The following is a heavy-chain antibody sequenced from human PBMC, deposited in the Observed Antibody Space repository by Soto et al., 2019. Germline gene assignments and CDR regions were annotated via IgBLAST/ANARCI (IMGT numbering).Heavy chain of an antibody. V-gene: IGHV4-4*03. CDR3: ARSLVGALDY. CDR2: VYHSGST. D-gene: IGHD1-26*01. CDR1: GASIFSSTW. J-gene: IGHJ4*02. Sequence: KLPETLSLTCAVSGASIFSSTWWSWVRQPPGKGLEWIGEVYHSGSTNYNPSLKSRVTISVDKSKNQLSLKVNSVTAADTAVYYCARSLVGALDYWGQGTLVTVSS.